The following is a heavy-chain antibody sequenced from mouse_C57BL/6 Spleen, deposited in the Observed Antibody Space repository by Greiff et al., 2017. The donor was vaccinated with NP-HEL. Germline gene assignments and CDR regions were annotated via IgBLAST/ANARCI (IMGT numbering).Heavy chain of an antibody. CDR3: AKRFYYDYERNYAMDY. CDR1: GFSLTSYG. CDR2: IWGGGST. Sequence: QVQLQQSGPGLVAPSQSLSITCTVSGFSLTSYGVDWVRQPPGKGLEWLGVIWGGGSTNYNSALMSRLSISKDNSKSQVFLKMNSLQTDDTAMYYCAKRFYYDYERNYAMDYWGQGTSVTVSS. J-gene: IGHJ4*01. D-gene: IGHD2-4*01. V-gene: IGHV2-9*01.